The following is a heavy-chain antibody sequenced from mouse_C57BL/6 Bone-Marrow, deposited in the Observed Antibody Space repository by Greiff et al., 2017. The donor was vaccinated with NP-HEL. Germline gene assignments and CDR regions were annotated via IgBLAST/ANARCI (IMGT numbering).Heavy chain of an antibody. V-gene: IGHV1-76*01. CDR2: IYPGSGNT. J-gene: IGHJ1*03. Sequence: QVQLQQSGAELVRPGASVKLSCKASGYTFTDYYINWVKQRPGQGLEWIARIYPGSGNTYYNEKFKGKATLTAEKSSSTAYMQLSSLTSEDSAVYFCANAYYGSSHWYFDVWGTGTTVTVSS. D-gene: IGHD1-1*01. CDR3: ANAYYGSSHWYFDV. CDR1: GYTFTDYY.